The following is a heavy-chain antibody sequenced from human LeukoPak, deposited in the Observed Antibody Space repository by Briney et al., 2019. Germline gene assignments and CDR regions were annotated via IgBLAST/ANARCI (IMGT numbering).Heavy chain of an antibody. CDR3: AKDLRSSSSFRGSY. CDR2: ISYDGSNK. V-gene: IGHV3-30*18. Sequence: GGSLRLSCAASGFIFRDYWMHWVRQAPGKGLEWVAVISYDGSNKYYADSVKGRFTISRDNSKNTLYLQMNSLRAEDTAVYYCAKDLRSSSSFRGSYWGQGTLVTVSS. CDR1: GFIFRDYW. J-gene: IGHJ4*02. D-gene: IGHD6-6*01.